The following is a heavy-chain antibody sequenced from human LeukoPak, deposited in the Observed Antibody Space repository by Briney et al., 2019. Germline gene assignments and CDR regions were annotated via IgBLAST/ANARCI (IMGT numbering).Heavy chain of an antibody. CDR3: AKSLSALPAALDY. Sequence: GXXLRLSCAASGFTFSSYGMHWVRQAPGKGLEWVAFIRYDGSNKYYADSVKGLFTISRDNSKNTLYLQMNSLRAEDTAVYYCAKSLSALPAALDYWGQGTLVTVSS. J-gene: IGHJ4*02. V-gene: IGHV3-30*02. CDR2: IRYDGSNK. D-gene: IGHD2-2*01. CDR1: GFTFSSYG.